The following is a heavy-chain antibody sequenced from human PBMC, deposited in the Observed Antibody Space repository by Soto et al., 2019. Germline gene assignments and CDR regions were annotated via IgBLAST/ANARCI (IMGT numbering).Heavy chain of an antibody. Sequence: PGGSLRLSCAASGFPFSSYVMSWVRQAPAKVLEWVSGITGGGSNTFYADSLKGRFTITRDNSKNTLFLQMNSLGAEDTAVYYCAKDSNKYSSALRGRYFDYWGQGIGVTVS. D-gene: IGHD3-22*01. CDR2: ITGGGSNT. CDR3: AKDSNKYSSALRGRYFDY. J-gene: IGHJ4*02. V-gene: IGHV3-23*01. CDR1: GFPFSSYV.